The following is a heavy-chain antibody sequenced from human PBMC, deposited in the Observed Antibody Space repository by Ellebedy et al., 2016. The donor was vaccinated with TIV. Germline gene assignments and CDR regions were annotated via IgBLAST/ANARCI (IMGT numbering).Heavy chain of an antibody. Sequence: GGSLRLXXAASGFTFSSYSMNWVRQAPGKGLEWVSSISSSSSYIYYADSVKGRFTISRDNAKNSLYLQMNSLRAEDTAVYYCARDKSYYYGMDVWGQGTTVTVSS. V-gene: IGHV3-21*01. CDR2: ISSSSSYI. CDR1: GFTFSSYS. J-gene: IGHJ6*02. CDR3: ARDKSYYYGMDV.